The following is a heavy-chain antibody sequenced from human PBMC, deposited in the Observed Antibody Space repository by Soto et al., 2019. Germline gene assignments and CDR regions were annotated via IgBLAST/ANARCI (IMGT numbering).Heavy chain of an antibody. J-gene: IGHJ4*02. Sequence: SVKVSCKASGGTFSSYAISWVRQAPGQGLEWMGGIIPIFGTANYAQKFQGRVTITADESTSTAYMELSSLRSEDTAVYYCARHYYDSSGYYAFDYWGQGTLVTAPQ. D-gene: IGHD3-22*01. CDR3: ARHYYDSSGYYAFDY. CDR1: GGTFSSYA. CDR2: IIPIFGTA. V-gene: IGHV1-69*13.